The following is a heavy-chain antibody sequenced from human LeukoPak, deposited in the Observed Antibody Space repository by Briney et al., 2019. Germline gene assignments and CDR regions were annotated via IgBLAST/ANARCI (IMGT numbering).Heavy chain of an antibody. CDR2: IYYSGST. V-gene: IGHV4-30-4*01. Sequence: SQTLSLTCTVSGGSISSGDYYWSWIRQPPGKGLEWIGYIYYSGSTYYNPSLKSRVTISVDTSKNQFSLKLSSVTAADTAVYYCAGVGSSWDLVFDYWGQGTLVTVSS. CDR3: AGVGSSWDLVFDY. J-gene: IGHJ4*02. D-gene: IGHD6-13*01. CDR1: GGSISSGDYY.